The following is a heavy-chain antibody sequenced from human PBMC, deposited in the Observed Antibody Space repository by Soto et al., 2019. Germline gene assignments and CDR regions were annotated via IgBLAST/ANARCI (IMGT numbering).Heavy chain of an antibody. J-gene: IGHJ6*02. D-gene: IGHD6-6*01. CDR3: ARDYRAARPTFAYYYYGMDV. V-gene: IGHV4-4*07. CDR1: GGSISSYY. CDR2: IYTSGST. Sequence: PSETLSLTCTVSGGSISSYYWSWIRQPAGKGLEWIGRIYTSGSTNYNPSLKSRVTMSVDTSKNQFSLKLSSVTAADTAVYYCARDYRAARPTFAYYYYGMDVWGQGTTVTVSS.